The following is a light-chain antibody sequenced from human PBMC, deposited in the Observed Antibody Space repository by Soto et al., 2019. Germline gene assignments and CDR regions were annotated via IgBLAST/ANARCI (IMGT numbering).Light chain of an antibody. CDR3: SSYTSSSTPVV. CDR1: SSDVGCYNY. Sequence: QSVLTQPASVSGSPGQSITISCTGTSSDVGCYNYVSWYQQHPGKAPKLMIYDVSNRPSGVSNRFSGSKSGNTASLTISGLQAEDEADYYCSSYTSSSTPVVFGGGTQLTVL. J-gene: IGLJ2*01. CDR2: DVS. V-gene: IGLV2-14*01.